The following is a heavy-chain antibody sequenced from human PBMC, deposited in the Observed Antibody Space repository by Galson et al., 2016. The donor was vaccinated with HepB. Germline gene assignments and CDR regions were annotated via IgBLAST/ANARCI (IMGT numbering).Heavy chain of an antibody. Sequence: SLRLSCAVSGFTFSSYPMHWVRQAPDKGLEWVAVISFDESDKYYADFVKGRFTISRDNSKNTLYLQMNSLRAEDTAVYYCARVRGRRGPAALDYWGQGTRVTVSS. CDR1: GFTFSSYP. CDR2: ISFDESDK. V-gene: IGHV3-30*03. J-gene: IGHJ4*02. D-gene: IGHD2-2*01. CDR3: ARVRGRRGPAALDY.